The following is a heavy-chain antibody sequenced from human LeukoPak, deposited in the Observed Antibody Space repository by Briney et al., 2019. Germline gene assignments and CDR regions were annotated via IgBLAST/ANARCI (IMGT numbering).Heavy chain of an antibody. D-gene: IGHD1-26*01. Sequence: SQTLSLTCTVSGGSISSGSCYWSWIRQPAGKGLEWIGRIYTGVSTNYNPSLKSRVTISVDTSKDQFSLKLSSVTAADTAMYYCARGPVGSTGAFDIWGQGTMVTVSS. CDR1: GGSISSGSCY. CDR3: ARGPVGSTGAFDI. J-gene: IGHJ3*02. CDR2: IYTGVST. V-gene: IGHV4-61*02.